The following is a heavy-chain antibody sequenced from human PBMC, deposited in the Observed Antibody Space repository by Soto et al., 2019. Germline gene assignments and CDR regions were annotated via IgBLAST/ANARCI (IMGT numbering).Heavy chain of an antibody. D-gene: IGHD3-22*01. Sequence: QVQLQESGPGLVKPSETLSLTCTVSGGSISSYYWSWIRQPAGKGLEWIGRIYTSGSTNYNPSLKSRVTMSVDTSKNQFSLKLSSVTAADTAVYYCARDLPGYYDSSGYTNWYFDLWGRGTLVTVSS. J-gene: IGHJ2*01. CDR1: GGSISSYY. CDR3: ARDLPGYYDSSGYTNWYFDL. CDR2: IYTSGST. V-gene: IGHV4-4*07.